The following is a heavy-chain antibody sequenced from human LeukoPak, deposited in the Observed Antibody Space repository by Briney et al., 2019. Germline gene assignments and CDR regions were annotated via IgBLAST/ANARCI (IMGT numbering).Heavy chain of an antibody. CDR2: ISSSGSTI. CDR3: ARVLVAFDY. CDR1: GFTFSSYE. V-gene: IGHV3-48*03. Sequence: QPGGSLRLSCAASGFTFSSYEMNWVRQAPGKGLEWVSYISSSGSTIYYADSVEGRFTISRDNAKNSLYLRMNSLRAEDTAVYYCARVLVAFDYWGQGTLVTVSS. D-gene: IGHD3-9*01. J-gene: IGHJ4*02.